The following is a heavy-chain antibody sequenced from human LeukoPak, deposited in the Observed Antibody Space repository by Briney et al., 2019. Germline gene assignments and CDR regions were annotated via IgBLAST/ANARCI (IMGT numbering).Heavy chain of an antibody. Sequence: ASVKVSCTASGYTFTSYAMNWVRQAPGQGLEWMGWINTNTGNPTYAQGFTGRFVFSLDTSVSTAYLQISSLKAEDTAVYYCARDRRVYYDFLHWFDPWGQGTLVTVSS. J-gene: IGHJ5*02. D-gene: IGHD3-3*01. CDR1: GYTFTSYA. V-gene: IGHV7-4-1*02. CDR3: ARDRRVYYDFLHWFDP. CDR2: INTNTGNP.